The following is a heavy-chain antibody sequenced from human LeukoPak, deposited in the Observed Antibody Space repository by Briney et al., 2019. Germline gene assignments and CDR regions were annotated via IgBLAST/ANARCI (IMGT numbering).Heavy chain of an antibody. CDR2: ISSSSSTI. J-gene: IGHJ4*02. Sequence: GGSLRLSCAASGFTFSSYSMNWVRQAPGKGLEWVSYISSSSSTIYYADSVKGRFTISRDNAKNSLYLQMNSLRAEDTAAYYCARDTVTIDLDYWGQGTLVAVSS. CDR3: ARDTVTIDLDY. CDR1: GFTFSSYS. V-gene: IGHV3-48*01. D-gene: IGHD4-17*01.